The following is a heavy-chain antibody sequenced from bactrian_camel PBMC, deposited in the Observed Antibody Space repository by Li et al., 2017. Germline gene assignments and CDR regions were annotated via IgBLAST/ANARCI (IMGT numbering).Heavy chain of an antibody. Sequence: HVQLVESGGGLVQPGGSLRLSCAASGFTHSTYCLGWFHQAPGKGLEWVSAISWSGDSTNYADSVKGQFTISRDNAKNTVYLQMNSLKPEDTAVYYCATTHSPKNTVHTTTGARGPRSPSP. J-gene: IGHJ4*01. CDR3: ATTHSPKNTVHTTT. CDR2: ISWSGDST. V-gene: IGHV3S26*01. CDR1: GFTHSTYC. D-gene: IGHD5*01.